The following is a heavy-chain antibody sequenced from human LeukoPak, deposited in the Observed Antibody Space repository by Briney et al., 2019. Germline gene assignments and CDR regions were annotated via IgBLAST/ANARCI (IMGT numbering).Heavy chain of an antibody. CDR3: AKDASQSGSWYGTFDY. CDR2: NSTSGSST. J-gene: IGHJ4*02. CDR1: GFTFSSYD. V-gene: IGHV3-23*01. Sequence: GGSLRLSCAASGFTFSSYDMSWVRQAPGKGLECVSSNSTSGSSTYYADSVKGRFTMSRDNSKNTLYLQMNSLRAEDTAVYYCAKDASQSGSWYGTFDYWGQGTLVTVSS. D-gene: IGHD6-13*01.